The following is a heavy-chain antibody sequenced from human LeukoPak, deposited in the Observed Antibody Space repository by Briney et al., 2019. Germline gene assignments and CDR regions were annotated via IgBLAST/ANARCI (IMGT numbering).Heavy chain of an antibody. J-gene: IGHJ4*02. CDR3: ARDDAPDGGFLDY. CDR1: GFTYANYA. D-gene: IGHD2/OR15-2a*01. V-gene: IGHV3-23*01. CDR2: ITGTGRRGGI. Sequence: GGSLRLSCVASGFTYANYAMNWVRQAPGKRLEWVASITGTGRRGGIYYADSVKGRFTISRDNSKNTLFLQMSSLRAEDTAVYYCARDDAPDGGFLDYWGQGTLVTVSS.